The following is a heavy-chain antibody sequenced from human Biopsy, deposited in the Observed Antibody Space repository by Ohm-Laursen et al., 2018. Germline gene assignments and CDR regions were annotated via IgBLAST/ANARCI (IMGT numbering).Heavy chain of an antibody. CDR2: VYYTGST. CDR1: GDSISSYY. D-gene: IGHD3-22*01. V-gene: IGHV4-59*01. Sequence: SDTLPLTCTVSGDSISSYYRSWIRQPPGKGLEWIGYVYYTGSTDYNPSLQSRVTISVDTSKNHFSLRLRSVTPADTAIYYCARDRGYYSDRTVPGYFDLWGRGTLVTVSS. J-gene: IGHJ2*01. CDR3: ARDRGYYSDRTVPGYFDL.